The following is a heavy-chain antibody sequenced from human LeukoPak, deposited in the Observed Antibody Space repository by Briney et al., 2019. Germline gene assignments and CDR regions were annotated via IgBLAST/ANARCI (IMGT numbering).Heavy chain of an antibody. CDR3: ARVAKYSYALFDY. CDR1: GGNFIHYA. V-gene: IGHV1-69*13. J-gene: IGHJ4*02. Sequence: GASVKVSCKASGGNFIHYAISWVRQAPGQGLEWMGGIIPIFGTANYAQKFQGRVTITADESTSTAYMELSSLRSEDTAVYYCARVAKYSYALFDYWGQGTLVTVSS. D-gene: IGHD5-18*01. CDR2: IIPIFGTA.